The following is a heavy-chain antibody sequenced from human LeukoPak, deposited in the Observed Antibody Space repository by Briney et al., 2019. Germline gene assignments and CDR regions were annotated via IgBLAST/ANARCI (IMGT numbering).Heavy chain of an antibody. CDR2: ISGSGGST. V-gene: IGHV3-23*01. J-gene: IGHJ4*02. CDR1: GFTFSSYA. D-gene: IGHD3-22*01. CDR3: AQDPFNYNDSSGYYYVDY. Sequence: GGSLRLSCAASGFTFSSYAMWWVRQAPGKGLEWVSAISGSGGSTYYADSVKGRFTISRDNSKNTLYLQMNSLRAEDTAVYYCAQDPFNYNDSSGYYYVDYWGQGTLVTVSS.